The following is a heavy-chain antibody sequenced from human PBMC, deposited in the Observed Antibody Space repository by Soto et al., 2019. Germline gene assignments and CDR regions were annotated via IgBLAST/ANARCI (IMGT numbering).Heavy chain of an antibody. J-gene: IGHJ4*02. V-gene: IGHV3-48*03. CDR3: ARGFGRFNY. CDR1: GFTFNDFE. Sequence: EVQLLESGGGLVQPGGSLRLSCGVSGFTFNDFEMNWVRQAPGKGLEWLAYIDGSGTTKKYADSVRGRFTISRDNPNNSLFLPMSSPGAADTAIYYCARGFGRFNYWGQGTLVSVSS. D-gene: IGHD3-10*01. CDR2: IDGSGTTK.